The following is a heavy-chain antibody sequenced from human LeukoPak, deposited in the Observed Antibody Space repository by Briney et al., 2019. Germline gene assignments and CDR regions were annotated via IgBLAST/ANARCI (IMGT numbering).Heavy chain of an antibody. CDR3: ARQHDSYCYYYIDV. CDR1: GGSFSGYY. Sequence: PSETLSLTCAVYGGSFSGYYWVWIRQPPGRGLEWIGSLYHSDSAYYNTSLRSRVSMSVDTSKNQFSLTLSFVTAADTAVYYCARQHDSYCYYYIDVWGSGTTVTVSS. CDR2: LYHSDSA. J-gene: IGHJ6*03. V-gene: IGHV4-34*10.